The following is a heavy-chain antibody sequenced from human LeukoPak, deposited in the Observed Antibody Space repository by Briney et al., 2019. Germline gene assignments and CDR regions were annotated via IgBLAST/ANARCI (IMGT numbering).Heavy chain of an antibody. Sequence: AGGSLSLSCVASGFIFSSYGMNWVRQAPGKGLEWVALISYDGSNKNYADSVKGRFTISRDNSKNTLFLQMDSLRAEDTAVYYCSQVRYSDGWRTFDYWGQGTQVTVSS. D-gene: IGHD1-26*01. V-gene: IGHV3-30*18. CDR3: SQVRYSDGWRTFDY. J-gene: IGHJ4*02. CDR1: GFIFSSYG. CDR2: ISYDGSNK.